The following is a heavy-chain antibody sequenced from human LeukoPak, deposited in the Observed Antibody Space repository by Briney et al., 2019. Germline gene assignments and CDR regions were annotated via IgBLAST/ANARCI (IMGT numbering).Heavy chain of an antibody. CDR2: IYYSGST. J-gene: IGHJ6*02. V-gene: IGHV4-39*01. D-gene: IGHD3-16*01. CDR1: GGSISSSSYY. Sequence: SETLSLTCTVSGGSISSSSYYWGWIRQPPGKGLEWIGSIYYSGSTYYNPSLKSRVTISVDMSKNQFSLKLSSVTAADTAVYYCARHGVSTARRVDVWGQGTTVTVSS. CDR3: ARHGVSTARRVDV.